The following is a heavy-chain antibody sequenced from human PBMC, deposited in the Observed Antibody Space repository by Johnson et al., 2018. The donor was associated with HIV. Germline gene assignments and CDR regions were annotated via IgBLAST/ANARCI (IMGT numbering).Heavy chain of an antibody. CDR1: GFTLSNYG. D-gene: IGHD6-13*01. CDR2: IWHDGSNK. CDR3: ARDPAAAALRAFDI. V-gene: IGHV3-33*01. J-gene: IGHJ3*02. Sequence: QMLLVESGGGVVQPGGSLRLSCAASGFTLSNYGMHWVRQAPGKGLEWVAVIWHDGSNKYYADSVKGRFTISRDNSYNTLYLQMNTLRAEDTAVYYCARDPAAAALRAFDIWGQGTMVTVSS.